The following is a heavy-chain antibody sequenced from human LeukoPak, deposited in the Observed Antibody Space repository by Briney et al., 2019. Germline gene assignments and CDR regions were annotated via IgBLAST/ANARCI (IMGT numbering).Heavy chain of an antibody. J-gene: IGHJ4*02. CDR3: ARNLIPEQLVLNF. CDR1: GGSIRNYY. Sequence: SETLSLTCTVSGGSIRNYYWNWIRQPPGKGLEGGGYIYYTRSTNYNPSLKSRVTISVDTSKNQFSLNLKSVTPDDTAVYYCARNLIPEQLVLNFWGQETLVTVS. CDR2: IYYTRST. D-gene: IGHD6-13*01. V-gene: IGHV4-59*01.